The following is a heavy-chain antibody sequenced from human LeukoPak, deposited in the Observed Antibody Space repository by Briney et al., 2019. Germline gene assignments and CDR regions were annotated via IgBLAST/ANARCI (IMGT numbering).Heavy chain of an antibody. V-gene: IGHV3-23*01. CDR3: AKLPNNYSYYMDV. J-gene: IGHJ6*03. CDR2: LSDNGLTT. Sequence: GGSLRLSCAASGFTFSRNAMSWVRQAPGKGLEWVSGLSDNGLTTYCADSVKGRFTISRDNSKNTLYLQMSSLRAEDTAVYYCAKLPNNYSYYMDVWGKGTTVTVSS. CDR1: GFTFSRNA.